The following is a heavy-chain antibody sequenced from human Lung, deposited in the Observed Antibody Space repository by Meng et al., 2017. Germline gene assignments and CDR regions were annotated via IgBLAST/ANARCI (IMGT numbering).Heavy chain of an antibody. CDR3: ARDGGYCRGAICKGVFDS. CDR2: INAGSGDT. J-gene: IGHJ4*02. V-gene: IGHV1-3*01. CDR1: GYIFTSYV. Sequence: ASVKVSCKASGYIFTSYVMHWVRQAPGQRLEWVGWINAGSGDTKYSQKYQGTVTMTMDTSASTAYMELNSLRTEDTAVYYCARDGGYCRGAICKGVFDSWGQGTLVTVAS. D-gene: IGHD2-15*01.